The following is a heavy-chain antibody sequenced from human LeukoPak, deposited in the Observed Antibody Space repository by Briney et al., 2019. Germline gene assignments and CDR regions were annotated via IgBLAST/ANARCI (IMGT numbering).Heavy chain of an antibody. CDR2: ITAYDGDT. CDR1: GFGFPSYG. J-gene: IGHJ3*02. V-gene: IGHV1-18*01. Sequence: ASVKVSCKASGFGFPSYGISWVCQAPGQGLEWIGWITAYDGDTNYAEKFQGRVTMATDTSTSTASMELWSLRSDDTAVYYCARDWQLPSGPDVFDIWGQGTVVTVSS. D-gene: IGHD1-1*01. CDR3: ARDWQLPSGPDVFDI.